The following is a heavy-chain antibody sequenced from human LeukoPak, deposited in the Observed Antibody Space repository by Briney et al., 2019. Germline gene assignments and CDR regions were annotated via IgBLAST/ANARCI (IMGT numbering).Heavy chain of an antibody. D-gene: IGHD3-22*01. CDR1: GFTFSRHG. CDR3: AKVGHYYDSSGYSDY. Sequence: GGSLRLSCAPSGFTFSRHGMHWVRQAPGKGLEWVAVISYDGSNKYYADSVKGRFTISRDNSKNTLYLQMNSLRAEDTAVYYCAKVGHYYDSSGYSDYWGQGTLVTVSS. J-gene: IGHJ4*02. CDR2: ISYDGSNK. V-gene: IGHV3-30*18.